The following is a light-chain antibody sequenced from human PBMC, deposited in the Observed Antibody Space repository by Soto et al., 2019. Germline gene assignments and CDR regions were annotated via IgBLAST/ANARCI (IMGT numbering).Light chain of an antibody. CDR1: QSISSW. CDR3: QQYNSYPWT. V-gene: IGKV1-5*01. CDR2: DAS. J-gene: IGKJ1*01. Sequence: DIQMTQSPSTLSASVGDRVTITCRASQSISSWLAWYQQKPGKAPKLLIYDASRLESGVPSRFSGSGSGTEVTLTISSLQPDDFATYYCQQYNSYPWTFGQGTKVEIK.